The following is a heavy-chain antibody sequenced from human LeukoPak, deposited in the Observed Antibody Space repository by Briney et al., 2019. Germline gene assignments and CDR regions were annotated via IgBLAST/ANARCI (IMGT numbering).Heavy chain of an antibody. J-gene: IGHJ4*02. V-gene: IGHV3-64D*06. CDR1: GFILRDYA. D-gene: IGHD6-13*01. Sequence: GGSLRLSCSAWGFILRDYAMHWVRQAPGKGLEYVSGISANWGSTYYADSVKGRFTIYRDTSKNTLYLQMRHLRDEATAIYYCVKDLYKGDSASWYFFHYWGQGPLVTVSS. CDR2: ISANWGST. CDR3: VKDLYKGDSASWYFFHY.